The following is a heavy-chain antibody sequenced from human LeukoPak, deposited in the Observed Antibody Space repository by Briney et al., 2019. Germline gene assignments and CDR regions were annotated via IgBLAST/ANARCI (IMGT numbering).Heavy chain of an antibody. D-gene: IGHD3-22*01. CDR3: ASGYDSSGYDVFDI. Sequence: GGSLRLSCALSGFTVSSNFMTWVRQAPGKGLEWVSILYGDGSAYYADSVKGRFTISRDNSKNTLYLQMNSLRAEDTAVYYCASGYDSSGYDVFDIWGQGTMVTVSS. J-gene: IGHJ3*02. CDR2: LYGDGSA. V-gene: IGHV3-66*01. CDR1: GFTVSSNF.